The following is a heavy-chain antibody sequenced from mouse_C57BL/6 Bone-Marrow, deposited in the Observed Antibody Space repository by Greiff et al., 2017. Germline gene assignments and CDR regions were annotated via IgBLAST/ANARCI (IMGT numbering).Heavy chain of an antibody. Sequence: EVMLVESGAELVRPGASVKLSCTASGFNIKDDYMHWVKQRPEQGLEWIGWIDPENGDTEYASKFQGKATITADTSSNTAYLQLSSLTSEDTAVYYCTRGYGSLAWFAYWGQGTLVTVSA. CDR3: TRGYGSLAWFAY. CDR1: GFNIKDDY. J-gene: IGHJ3*01. CDR2: IDPENGDT. D-gene: IGHD1-1*01. V-gene: IGHV14-4*01.